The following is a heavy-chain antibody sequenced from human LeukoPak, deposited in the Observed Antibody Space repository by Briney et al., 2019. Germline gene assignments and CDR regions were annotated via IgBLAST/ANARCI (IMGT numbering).Heavy chain of an antibody. Sequence: GGSLRLSCAASGFTFSSYSMNWVRQAPGKGLEWVSSISSSSSYIYYADSVKGRFTISRDNSKNTLYLQMNSLRAEDTAVYYCAKEYDYVWGSYRYTLGYWGQGTLVTVSS. CDR3: AKEYDYVWGSYRYTLGY. CDR2: ISSSSSYI. J-gene: IGHJ4*02. D-gene: IGHD3-16*02. CDR1: GFTFSSYS. V-gene: IGHV3-21*01.